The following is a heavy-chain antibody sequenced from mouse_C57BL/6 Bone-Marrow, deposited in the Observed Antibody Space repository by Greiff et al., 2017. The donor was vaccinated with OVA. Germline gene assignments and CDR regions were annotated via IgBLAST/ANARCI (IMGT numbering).Heavy chain of an antibody. Sequence: EVQRVESGGGLVQPGGSLKLSCAASGFTFSDYYMYWVRQTPEKRLEWVAYISNGGGSTYYPDTVKGRFTSSRANAKNTLYLQMVHLKSEDTAMNYCARIYYGSSYGAMDYWGQGTSVTVSS. CDR3: ARIYYGSSYGAMDY. CDR2: ISNGGGST. J-gene: IGHJ4*01. V-gene: IGHV5-12*01. CDR1: GFTFSDYY. D-gene: IGHD1-1*01.